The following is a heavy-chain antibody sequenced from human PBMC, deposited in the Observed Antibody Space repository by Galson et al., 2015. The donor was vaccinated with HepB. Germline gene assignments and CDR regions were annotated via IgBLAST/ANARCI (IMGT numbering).Heavy chain of an antibody. CDR2: ISYDGSNK. V-gene: IGHV3-30-3*01. Sequence: LRLSCAASGFTFSSYAMHWVRQAPGKGLEWVAVISYDGSNKYYADSVKGRFTISRDNSKNTLYLQMNSLRAEDTAVYYCARDKPRSGSGWYAYWGQGTLVTVSS. CDR3: ARDKPRSGSGWYAY. D-gene: IGHD6-19*01. J-gene: IGHJ4*02. CDR1: GFTFSSYA.